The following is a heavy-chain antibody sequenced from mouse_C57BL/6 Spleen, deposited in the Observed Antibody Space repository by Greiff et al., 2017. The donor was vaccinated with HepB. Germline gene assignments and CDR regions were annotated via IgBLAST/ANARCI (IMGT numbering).Heavy chain of an antibody. CDR2: INPNNGGT. CDR3: ARRAYGSSGYFDV. J-gene: IGHJ1*03. Sequence: VQLKESGPELVKPGASVKMSCKASGYTFTDYNMHWVKQSHGKSLEWIGYINPNNGGTSYNQKFKGKATLTVNKSSSTAYMELRSLTSEDSAVYYCARRAYGSSGYFDVWGTGTTVTVSS. V-gene: IGHV1-22*01. D-gene: IGHD1-1*01. CDR1: GYTFTDYN.